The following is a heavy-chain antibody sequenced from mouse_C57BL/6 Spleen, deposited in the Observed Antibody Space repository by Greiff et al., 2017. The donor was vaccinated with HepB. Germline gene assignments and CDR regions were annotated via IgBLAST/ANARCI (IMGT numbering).Heavy chain of an antibody. CDR1: GFSLTSYG. Sequence: VQLQQSGPGLVQPSQSLSITCTVSGFSLTSYGVHWVRQSPGKGLEWLGVIWRGGSTDYNAAFMSRLSITKDNSKSQVFFKMNSLQADDTAIYYCAKNRGLRPYYYAMDYWGQGTSVTVSS. CDR2: IWRGGST. CDR3: AKNRGLRPYYYAMDY. D-gene: IGHD2-4*01. V-gene: IGHV2-5*01. J-gene: IGHJ4*01.